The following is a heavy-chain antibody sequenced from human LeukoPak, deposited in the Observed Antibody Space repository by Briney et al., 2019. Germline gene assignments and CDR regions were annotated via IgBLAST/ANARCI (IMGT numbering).Heavy chain of an antibody. CDR1: GGSISSYY. V-gene: IGHV4-4*07. CDR3: ARKSVPYDFWSGYPGYIDY. CDR2: IYTSGST. Sequence: SETLSLTCTVSGGSISSYYWSWIRQPAGKGLEWIGRIYTSGSTNYNPSLKSRVTMSVDTSENQFSLKLSSVTAADTAVYYCARKSVPYDFWSGYPGYIDYWGQGTLVTVSS. J-gene: IGHJ4*02. D-gene: IGHD3-3*01.